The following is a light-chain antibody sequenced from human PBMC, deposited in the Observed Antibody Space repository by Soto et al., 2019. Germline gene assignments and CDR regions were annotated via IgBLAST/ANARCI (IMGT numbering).Light chain of an antibody. CDR1: SSDVGGYNY. J-gene: IGLJ1*01. Sequence: QSVLTQPASVSGSPGQSITISCTETSSDVGGYNYVSWYQQHPGKAPKLMIYDVSNRPSGVSNRFSGSKSGNTASLTISGLQAEDEADYYCSSYTSSSTLDYVFGTGTKLTVL. CDR3: SSYTSSSTLDYV. CDR2: DVS. V-gene: IGLV2-14*01.